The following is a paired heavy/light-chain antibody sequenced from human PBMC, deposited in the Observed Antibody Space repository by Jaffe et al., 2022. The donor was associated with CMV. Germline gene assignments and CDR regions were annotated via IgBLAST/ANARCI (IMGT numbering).Heavy chain of an antibody. J-gene: IGHJ6*03. V-gene: IGHV4-34*01. D-gene: IGHD6-19*01. CDR3: AKITSIAVAGKNYYYMDV. CDR2: INHSGST. Sequence: QVQLQQWGAGLLKPSETLSLTCAVYGGSFSGYYWSWIRQPPGKGLEWIGEINHSGSTNYNPSLKSRVTISVDTSKNQFSLKLSSVTAADTAVYYCAKITSIAVAGKNYYYMDVWGKGTTVTVSS. CDR1: GGSFSGYY.
Light chain of an antibody. J-gene: IGKJ3*01. Sequence: DIQMTQSPSSLSASVGDRVTITCRASQSISSYLNWYQQKPGKAPKLLIYAASSLQSGVPSRFSGSGSGTDFTLTISSLQPEDFATYYCQQSYSTVRFTFGPGTKVDIK. CDR2: AAS. CDR1: QSISSY. CDR3: QQSYSTVRFT. V-gene: IGKV1-39*01.